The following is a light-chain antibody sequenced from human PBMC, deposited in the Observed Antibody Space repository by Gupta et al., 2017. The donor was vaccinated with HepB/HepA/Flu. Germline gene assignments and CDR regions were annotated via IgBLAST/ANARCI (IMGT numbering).Light chain of an antibody. CDR3: QAWDGSAAV. J-gene: IGLJ1*01. V-gene: IGLV3-1*01. Sequence: SYDLSQPHSVSGSPGQTVSISCSGDKLEDKYVSWYQQRPGQSPVLVIFKDIKRPSEIPERFSGSNSGNTATLTISGAQALDEADYFCQAWDGSAAVFGAGTKVTVL. CDR2: KDI. CDR1: KLEDKY.